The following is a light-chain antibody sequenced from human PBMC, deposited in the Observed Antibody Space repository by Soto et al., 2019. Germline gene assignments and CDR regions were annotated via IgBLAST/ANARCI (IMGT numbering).Light chain of an antibody. CDR3: SSYAGRDISV. V-gene: IGLV2-8*01. CDR1: SSDVGGYDY. J-gene: IGLJ3*02. Sequence: QSALTQPPSASGSPGQSVTISCTGTSSDVGGYDYVSWYQRRPGKAPKLMIYEVTRRPSGVPDRFSGSKSGNVASLTVSGLQAEDEAEYYCSSYAGRDISVFGGGTKLTVL. CDR2: EVT.